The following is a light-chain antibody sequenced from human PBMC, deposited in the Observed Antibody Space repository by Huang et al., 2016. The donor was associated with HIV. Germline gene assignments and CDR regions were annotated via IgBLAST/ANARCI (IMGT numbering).Light chain of an antibody. Sequence: EIVMTQSPGTLSVSPGERATLSCRASQSVVSKVAWYQRKPGQAPRCLIFGSYTRSTGSPARFSGIGSGTEFTLTITNLQSDDSAVYYCQQYSIWPPMYSFGQGTKIEI. CDR3: QQYSIWPPMYS. J-gene: IGKJ2*03. CDR1: QSVVSK. V-gene: IGKV3-15*01. CDR2: GSY.